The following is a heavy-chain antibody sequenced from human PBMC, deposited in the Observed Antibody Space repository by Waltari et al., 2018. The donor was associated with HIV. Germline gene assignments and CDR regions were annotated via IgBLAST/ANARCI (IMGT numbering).Heavy chain of an antibody. Sequence: QVQLVESGGGVVQPGGSLRLSCAASGFPFSSYGMHWVRQAPGKGLEWVAFIRYDSSDTYYKDSVKGRFTISRDNSKSTLYLQVKSLRTEDTAVYYCARDGEAYYYYGLEVWGQGTTVTVSS. CDR3: ARDGEAYYYYGLEV. J-gene: IGHJ6*02. CDR1: GFPFSSYG. CDR2: IRYDSSDT. V-gene: IGHV3-30*02. D-gene: IGHD3-3*01.